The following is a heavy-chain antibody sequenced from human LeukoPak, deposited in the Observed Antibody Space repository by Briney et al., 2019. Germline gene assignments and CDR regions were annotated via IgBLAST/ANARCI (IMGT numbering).Heavy chain of an antibody. Sequence: ASVKVSCKASGYTFTSYYMHWVRQAPGQGLEWMGIINPSGGSTSYAQKFQGRVTMTRDTSISTAYMELSRLRSDDTAVYYCATSRSGYYYYYYYMDVWGKGTTVTISS. V-gene: IGHV1-46*01. CDR1: GYTFTSYY. CDR3: ATSRSGYYYYYYYMDV. CDR2: INPSGGST. J-gene: IGHJ6*03.